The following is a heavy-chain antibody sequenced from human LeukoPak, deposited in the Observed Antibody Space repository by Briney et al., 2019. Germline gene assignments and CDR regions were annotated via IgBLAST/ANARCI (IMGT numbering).Heavy chain of an antibody. CDR2: INPSAGST. Sequence: ASVKASCKASGYTFTSYYIHWVRQAPGQGLEWMGLINPSAGSTNYAQKFQGRVTMTRDTSTSTVYMELSSLRSEDTAVYYCARAPGYSSSWYGWFDPWGQGTLVTVSS. CDR1: GYTFTSYY. J-gene: IGHJ5*02. V-gene: IGHV1-46*01. CDR3: ARAPGYSSSWYGWFDP. D-gene: IGHD6-13*01.